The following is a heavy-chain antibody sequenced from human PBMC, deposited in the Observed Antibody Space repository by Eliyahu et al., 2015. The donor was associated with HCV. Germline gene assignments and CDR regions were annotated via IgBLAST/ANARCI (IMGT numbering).Heavy chain of an antibody. D-gene: IGHD3-16*01. V-gene: IGHV3-69-1*01. CDR2: XXTTTV. J-gene: IGHJ6*02. CDR1: GFSLXXYX. Sequence: EVHLKESGGTFVQPGGSLRLSREXSGFSLXXYXITWVRXRPGKGLVSXXTTTVFFADSVEGRFTISRDNVQNSLHLQMSSLSAEDTAVYYCARGYGSDESSDYHESRHSRLPRASNSNFSSSALYVWGQGTAVTVSS. CDR3: ARGYGSDESSDYHESRHSRLPRASNSNFSSSALYV.